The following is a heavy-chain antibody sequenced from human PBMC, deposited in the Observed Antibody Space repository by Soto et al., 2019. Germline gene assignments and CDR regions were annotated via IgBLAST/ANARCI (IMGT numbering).Heavy chain of an antibody. CDR2: IYYSGDT. CDR3: ARHVRPSTTPRRDWFDP. J-gene: IGHJ5*02. V-gene: IGHV4-39*01. Sequence: PSETLSLTCTVSSGSISSSSYYWGWIRQPPGKGLEWIGSIYYSGDTYHNPSLKSRVTMSVDTSMNQFALRLTSVTAADTAVYYCARHVRPSTTPRRDWFDPWGQGTLVTVYS. CDR1: SGSISSSSYY. D-gene: IGHD3-10*02.